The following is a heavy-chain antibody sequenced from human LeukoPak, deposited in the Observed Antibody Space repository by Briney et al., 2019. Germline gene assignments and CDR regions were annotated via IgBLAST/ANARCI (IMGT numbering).Heavy chain of an antibody. V-gene: IGHV1-2*06. CDR3: AVQTIVANTKGDAFVI. CDR1: GYTFTAYY. Sequence: ASVKVSCKASGYTFTAYYIHWVRQAPGQGLEWVGRINCNSAGTNYAQKFRGRVTMTRDTSISTVYMELSSLRSDDTAVYYCAVQTIVANTKGDAFVIWGQGTTVIVSS. D-gene: IGHD5-12*01. CDR2: INCNSAGT. J-gene: IGHJ3*02.